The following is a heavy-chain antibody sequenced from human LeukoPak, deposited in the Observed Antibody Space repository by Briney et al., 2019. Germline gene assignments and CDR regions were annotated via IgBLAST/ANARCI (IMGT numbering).Heavy chain of an antibody. CDR2: IYSDGST. D-gene: IGHD3-16*01. Sequence: PGGSLRLSCAASGFTFSSYSMNWVRQAPGKGLEWVSIIYSDGSTYYADSVKGRFTISRDNSKNTLYPQMNSLRAEDTAVYYCASVVITWGGPGYFDYWGQGTLVTVSS. J-gene: IGHJ4*02. V-gene: IGHV3-53*01. CDR1: GFTFSSYS. CDR3: ASVVITWGGPGYFDY.